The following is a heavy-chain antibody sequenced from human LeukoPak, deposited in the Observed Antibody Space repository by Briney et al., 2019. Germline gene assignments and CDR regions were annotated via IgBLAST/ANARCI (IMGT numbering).Heavy chain of an antibody. D-gene: IGHD2-21*01. Sequence: ASVKVSCKASGYTFTRHYMNWVRQAPGQGLEWMGKINPSSGGTNYAQKFQGRVTMTRDTSISTAYMELSRLRSDDTAVYYCARDLESCGGDCRGYWGQGTLVTVSS. CDR1: GYTFTRHY. CDR3: ARDLESCGGDCRGY. J-gene: IGHJ4*02. V-gene: IGHV1-2*02. CDR2: INPSSGGT.